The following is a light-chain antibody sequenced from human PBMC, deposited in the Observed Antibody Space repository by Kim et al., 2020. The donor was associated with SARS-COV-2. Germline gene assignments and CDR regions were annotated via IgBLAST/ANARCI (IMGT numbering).Light chain of an antibody. J-gene: IGLJ3*02. CDR2: YDS. Sequence: SYEPTQPPSVSVAPGKTARITCGGNKIGSKSVHWYQQKPGQAPVVVIYYDSGRPSGIPERISGSNSGNTATLTISRVEAGDEADYYCQVWDSSSDHHWVFGGGTQLTVL. CDR3: QVWDSSSDHHWV. V-gene: IGLV3-21*04. CDR1: KIGSKS.